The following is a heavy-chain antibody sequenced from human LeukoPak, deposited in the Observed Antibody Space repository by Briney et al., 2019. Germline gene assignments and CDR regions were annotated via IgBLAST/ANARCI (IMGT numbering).Heavy chain of an antibody. CDR2: IWYDGSNK. CDR1: GFTFSSYG. CDR3: ARDQVVVPAAIWEGYFDY. J-gene: IGHJ4*02. D-gene: IGHD2-2*01. V-gene: IGHV3-33*01. Sequence: GRSLRLSCAASGFTFSSYGMHWVRQAPGKGLEWVAVIWYDGSNKYYADSVKGRFTISRDNSKNTLYLQMNSLRAEDTAVYYCARDQVVVPAAIWEGYFDYWGQGTLVTVSS.